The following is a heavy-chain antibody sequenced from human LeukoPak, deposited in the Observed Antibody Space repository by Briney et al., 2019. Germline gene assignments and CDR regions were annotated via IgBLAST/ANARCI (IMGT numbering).Heavy chain of an antibody. J-gene: IGHJ4*02. CDR1: GLTFSDYW. Sequence: PGGSLRLSCAASGLTFSDYWMHWVRQAPGKGLVWVSRIKTDGSDTNYADSVKGRFTISRDNAKNTLYLQMNSLRVEDTAVYYCARDRAVAGLCDYWGQGTLVTVSS. D-gene: IGHD6-19*01. V-gene: IGHV3-74*01. CDR3: ARDRAVAGLCDY. CDR2: IKTDGSDT.